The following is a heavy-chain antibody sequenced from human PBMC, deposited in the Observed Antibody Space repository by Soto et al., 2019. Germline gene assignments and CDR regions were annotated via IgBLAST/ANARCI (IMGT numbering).Heavy chain of an antibody. V-gene: IGHV3-23*01. CDR1: GFTFSTCA. CDR3: ARQRGYTYGYPFDY. D-gene: IGHD5-18*01. Sequence: EVQLLESGGALVQPGGSLRLSCAASGFTFSTCAMSWVRQAPGKGLEWVSTISGGNSNTYYADSVKGRFTISRDNSKNALYLQMNSLSAEDTAVYYCARQRGYTYGYPFDYWCQGTLVTVSS. J-gene: IGHJ4*02. CDR2: ISGGNSNT.